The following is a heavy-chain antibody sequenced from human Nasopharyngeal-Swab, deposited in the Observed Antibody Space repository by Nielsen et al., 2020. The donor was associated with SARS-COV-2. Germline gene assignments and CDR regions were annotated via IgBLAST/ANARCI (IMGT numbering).Heavy chain of an antibody. V-gene: IGHV3-53*01. D-gene: IGHD3-3*01. J-gene: IGHJ6*02. Sequence: WIRQPPGKGMEWVSVIYSGGSTYYADSVKGRFTSSRDNSKNTLYLQMNSLRAEDTAVYYCASSHDFWSGSPYYYYYGMDVWGQGTTVTVSS. CDR3: ASSHDFWSGSPYYYYYGMDV. CDR2: IYSGGST.